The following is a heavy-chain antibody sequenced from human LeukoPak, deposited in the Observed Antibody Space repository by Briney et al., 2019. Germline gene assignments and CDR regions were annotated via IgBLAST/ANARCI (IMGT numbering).Heavy chain of an antibody. CDR1: GFTFSSYS. D-gene: IGHD5-18*01. J-gene: IGHJ4*02. CDR3: ASGLTAMLTAEGGFDY. Sequence: GGSLRLSCAASGFTFSSYSMNWVRQAPGKGLEWVSSISGSSSYIYYADSVKGRFTISRDNAKNSLYLQMNSLRVEDTAVYFCASGLTAMLTAEGGFDYWGQGTLVTVSS. V-gene: IGHV3-21*01. CDR2: ISGSSSYI.